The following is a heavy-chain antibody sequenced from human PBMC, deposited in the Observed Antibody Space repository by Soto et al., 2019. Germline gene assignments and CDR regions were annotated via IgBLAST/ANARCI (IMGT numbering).Heavy chain of an antibody. V-gene: IGHV4-38-2*02. CDR2: IYHSGST. J-gene: IGHJ4*02. Sequence: SETLSLTCAVSGYSISSGYYWGWIRQPPGKGLEWIGSIYHSGSTYYNPSLKSRVTISVDTSKNQFSLKLSSVTAADTAVYYCARDPHDSSGYYYFGYWGQGTLVTVSS. D-gene: IGHD3-22*01. CDR3: ARDPHDSSGYYYFGY. CDR1: GYSISSGYY.